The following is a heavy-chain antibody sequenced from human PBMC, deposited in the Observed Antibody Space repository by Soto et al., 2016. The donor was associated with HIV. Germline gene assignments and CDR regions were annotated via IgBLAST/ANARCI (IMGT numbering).Heavy chain of an antibody. Sequence: EVQLVESGGGVVRPGGSLRLSCAASGFTFDDYGMSWVRQAPGKGLEWVSGINWNGGSTGYVDSVKGRFTIFRDNAKNSLYLQMNSLRVEDTALYYCARDRGYYYRFGEFRKAVYYYGMDVWGQGTTVTVSS. D-gene: IGHD3-10*01. J-gene: IGHJ6*02. CDR1: GFTFDDYG. V-gene: IGHV3-20*04. CDR2: INWNGGST. CDR3: ARDRGYYYRFGEFRKAVYYYGMDV.